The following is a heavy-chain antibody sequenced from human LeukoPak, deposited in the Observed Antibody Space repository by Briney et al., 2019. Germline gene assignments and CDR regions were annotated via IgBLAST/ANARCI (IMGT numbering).Heavy chain of an antibody. Sequence: PGGSLRLSCAASGFTFINAWMTWVRQVPGKGLEWIGEIYHSGSTNYNPSLKSRVTISVDKSKNQFSLKLSSVTAADTAVYYCASVRAAAEDPFDYWGQGTLVTVS. CDR2: IYHSGST. V-gene: IGHV4-4*02. CDR3: ASVRAAAEDPFDY. CDR1: GFTFINAW. D-gene: IGHD6-13*01. J-gene: IGHJ4*02.